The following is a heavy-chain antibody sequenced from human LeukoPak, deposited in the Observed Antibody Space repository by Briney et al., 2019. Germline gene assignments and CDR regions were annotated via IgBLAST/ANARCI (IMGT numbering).Heavy chain of an antibody. D-gene: IGHD3-9*01. CDR3: ARSYHDRRGSTYFYYYAMDV. V-gene: IGHV1-18*01. CDR1: GYTFTSYG. CDR2: ISAYNCKP. Sequence: ASVKVSCKASGYTFTSYGISWVRQAPGQGLEWMGWISAYNCKPNYAQKFQGRVTMTTDKFTSTAYMELRSLRSEDTAVYYCARSYHDRRGSTYFYYYAMDVWGQGTTVTVSS. J-gene: IGHJ6*02.